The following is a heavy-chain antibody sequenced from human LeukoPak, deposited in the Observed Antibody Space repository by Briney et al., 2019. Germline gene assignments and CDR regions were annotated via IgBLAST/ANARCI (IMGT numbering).Heavy chain of an antibody. CDR3: ARGLVGYSYGTSADFGY. Sequence: SETLSLICAVYGGSFSGYYWSWIRQPPGKGLEWIGEINHSGSTNYNPSLKSRVTISVDTSKNQFSLKLSSVTAADTAVYYCARGLVGYSYGTSADFGYWGQGTLVTVSS. V-gene: IGHV4-34*01. J-gene: IGHJ4*02. CDR2: INHSGST. CDR1: GGSFSGYY. D-gene: IGHD5-18*01.